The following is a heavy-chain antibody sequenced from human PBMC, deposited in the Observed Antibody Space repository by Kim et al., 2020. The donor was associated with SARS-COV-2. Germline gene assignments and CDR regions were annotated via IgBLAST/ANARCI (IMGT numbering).Heavy chain of an antibody. J-gene: IGHJ6*02. CDR3: AGQRSSDWPDYYFYGVDV. Sequence: SETLSLTCTVSGGSISSFYWTWVRQPPGKGLEWIGFIFYRGDTRYSPSLKSRVTISVDTSKNQFSLKLISVTAADTAVYYCAGQRSSDWPDYYFYGVDVWGQGTTVTVSS. V-gene: IGHV4-59*08. CDR1: GGSISSFY. CDR2: IFYRGDT. D-gene: IGHD6-19*01.